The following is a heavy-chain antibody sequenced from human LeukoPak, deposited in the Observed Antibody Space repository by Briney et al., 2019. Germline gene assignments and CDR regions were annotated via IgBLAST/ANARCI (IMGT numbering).Heavy chain of an antibody. CDR1: GGSISSSSYY. D-gene: IGHD1-26*01. CDR3: ARQWRAGSTYFDY. J-gene: IGHJ4*02. Sequence: SETLSLTCTVSGGSISSSSYYWGWIRQPAGKGLEWIGSIYYSGSTYYNPSLKSRVTISVDTSKNQFSLMLSSVTAADTAVYYCARQWRAGSTYFDYWGQGTLVTVSS. V-gene: IGHV4-39*01. CDR2: IYYSGST.